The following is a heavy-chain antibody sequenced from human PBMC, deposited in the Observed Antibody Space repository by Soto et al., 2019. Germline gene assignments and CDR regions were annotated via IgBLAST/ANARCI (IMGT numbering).Heavy chain of an antibody. CDR2: VFYGGT. D-gene: IGHD3-16*01. CDR1: GRSRIRHY. CDR3: ASYRGDLYFDS. Sequence: LSLTCSVPGRSRIRHYWSWIRQSPDKGLEWLGYVFYGGTDYNPSLGGRVSMSVETSKSQFSLKLTSVSVADTAVYYCASYRGDLYFDSWGPGILVTVSS. J-gene: IGHJ4*02. V-gene: IGHV4-59*11.